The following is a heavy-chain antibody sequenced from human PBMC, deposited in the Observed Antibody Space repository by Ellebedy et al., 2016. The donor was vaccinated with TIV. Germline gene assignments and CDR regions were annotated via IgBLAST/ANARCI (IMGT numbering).Heavy chain of an antibody. Sequence: GESLKISCAASGFTFSSYGMNWVRQASGKGLEWVAVIWFDGGNKYYADSVKGRFTISRDNSNNTLYLQMNSLRAEDTAVYYCARVTYYYDSSGYTNWYFDLWGRGTLVTVTS. CDR1: GFTFSSYG. CDR2: IWFDGGNK. CDR3: ARVTYYYDSSGYTNWYFDL. D-gene: IGHD3-22*01. V-gene: IGHV3-33*01. J-gene: IGHJ2*01.